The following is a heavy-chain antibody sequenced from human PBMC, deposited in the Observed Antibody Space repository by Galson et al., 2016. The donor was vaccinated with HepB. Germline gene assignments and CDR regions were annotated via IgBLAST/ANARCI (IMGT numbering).Heavy chain of an antibody. Sequence: ETLSLTCTVSGGSISSYYWSWIRQPPGKGLEWIGYIYYSGSTNYNPSLKSRVTISVDTSKNQFSLKLSSVTAADMAVYYCARGLKAARHYYYYYYMDVWGKGTTVTVSS. J-gene: IGHJ6*03. V-gene: IGHV4-59*01. D-gene: IGHD6-6*01. CDR1: GGSISSYY. CDR3: ARGLKAARHYYYYYYMDV. CDR2: IYYSGST.